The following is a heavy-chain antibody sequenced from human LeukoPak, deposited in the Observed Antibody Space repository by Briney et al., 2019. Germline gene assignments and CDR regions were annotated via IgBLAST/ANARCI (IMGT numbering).Heavy chain of an antibody. V-gene: IGHV3-21*01. Sequence: GGSLRLSCAASGFTFSSYSMNWVRQAPGKGLEWVSSISSSSSYIYYADSVKGRFTISRDNSKNTLYLQMNSLRAEDTAVYYCARDLGDGGDYWGQGTLVTVSS. J-gene: IGHJ4*02. D-gene: IGHD3-16*01. CDR3: ARDLGDGGDY. CDR2: ISSSSSYI. CDR1: GFTFSSYS.